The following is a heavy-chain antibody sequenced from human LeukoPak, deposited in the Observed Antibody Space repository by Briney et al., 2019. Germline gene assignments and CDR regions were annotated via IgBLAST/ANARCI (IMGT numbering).Heavy chain of an antibody. CDR2: IYYSGST. CDR3: ARGYSSIRLGY. Sequence: LRLSCAASGFTFSSYAMSWIRQHPGKGLEWIGYIYYSGSTYYNPSLKSRVTISVDTSKNQFSLKLSSVTAADTAVYYCARGYSSIRLGYWGQGTLVTVSS. V-gene: IGHV4-31*02. J-gene: IGHJ4*02. CDR1: GFTFSSYA. D-gene: IGHD6-13*01.